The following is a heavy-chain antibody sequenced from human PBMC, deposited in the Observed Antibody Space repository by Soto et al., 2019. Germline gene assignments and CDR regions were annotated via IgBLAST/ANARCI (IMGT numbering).Heavy chain of an antibody. CDR2: IIPIFGTA. D-gene: IGHD6-19*01. J-gene: IGHJ6*02. CDR1: GGTFSSYA. Sequence: SVKVSCKASGGTFSSYAISWVRQAPGQGLEWMGGIIPIFGTANYAQKFQGRVTITADESTSTAYMELSSLRSEDTAVYYCARGSSAVAGTRYYYGMDVWGQGTTVTVSS. V-gene: IGHV1-69*13. CDR3: ARGSSAVAGTRYYYGMDV.